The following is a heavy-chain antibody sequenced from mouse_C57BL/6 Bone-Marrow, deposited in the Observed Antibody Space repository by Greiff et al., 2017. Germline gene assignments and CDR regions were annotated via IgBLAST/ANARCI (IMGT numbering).Heavy chain of an antibody. CDR3: ARRNDYLDY. CDR1: GYTFTDYN. V-gene: IGHV1-18*01. CDR2: INPNNGGT. Sequence: EVKLQESGPELVKPGASVKIPCKASGYTFTDYNMDWVKQSHGKSLEWIGDINPNNGGTIYNQKFKGKATLTVDKSSSTAYMELRSLTSEDTAVYYYARRNDYLDYWGQGTTLTVSS. J-gene: IGHJ2*01. D-gene: IGHD2-3*01.